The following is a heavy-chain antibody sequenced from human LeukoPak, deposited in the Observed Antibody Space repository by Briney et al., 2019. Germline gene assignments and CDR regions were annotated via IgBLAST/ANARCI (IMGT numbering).Heavy chain of an antibody. Sequence: ASVKVSCKASGYTFTSYDINWVRQATGQGLEWMGWMNPNSGNTGYAQKFQGRVTITRNTAIRTAYMELSSLRYEETAVYYCARVGYDSSGYYYYYYYYIDVWGKGTTVTLSS. D-gene: IGHD3-22*01. CDR1: GYTFTSYD. CDR2: MNPNSGNT. V-gene: IGHV1-8*01. CDR3: ARVGYDSSGYYYYYYYYIDV. J-gene: IGHJ6*03.